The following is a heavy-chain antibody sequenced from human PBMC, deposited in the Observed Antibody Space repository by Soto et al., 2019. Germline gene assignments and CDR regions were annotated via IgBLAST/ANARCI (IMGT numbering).Heavy chain of an antibody. D-gene: IGHD3-10*01. Sequence: PGGSLTLFCVLSGLTFGSRAMSWVRQAPGEGLQWVSTITDTGGDAKYADSVRGRFVISRDNSKKTLYLQMTSLTAEDSAMYFCARGSTDSCPGSRLFDFWGRGTLVTVSS. CDR1: GLTFGSRA. J-gene: IGHJ4*02. V-gene: IGHV3-23*01. CDR2: ITDTGGDA. CDR3: ARGSTDSCPGSRLFDF.